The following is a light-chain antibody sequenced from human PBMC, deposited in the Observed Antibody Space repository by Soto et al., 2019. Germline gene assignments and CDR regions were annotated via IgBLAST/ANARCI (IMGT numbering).Light chain of an antibody. Sequence: IVLTQSPATLSLSPGERAALSCRASQSVSTSLAWYQHKPGQAPRLIIYDASKRAPGIPARFSGSGSGTDFTRTSSSLEPEDFAVYYCQVRDVWPSFGQGTKVEIE. CDR1: QSVSTS. CDR2: DAS. J-gene: IGKJ1*01. V-gene: IGKV3-11*01. CDR3: QVRDVWPS.